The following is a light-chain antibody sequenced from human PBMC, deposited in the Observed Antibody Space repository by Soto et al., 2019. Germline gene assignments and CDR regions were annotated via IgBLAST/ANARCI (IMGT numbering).Light chain of an antibody. Sequence: QSPLTQPASVSGSPGQSITIACTGTSSDIGFYNSVSWYQQHPGKAPKLMIYEVSNRPSGVSDRFSASKSGNTASLTISGLQAEDEADYYCSSYTSTSTLSVFGTGTKVTVL. CDR2: EVS. J-gene: IGLJ1*01. CDR1: SSDIGFYNS. CDR3: SSYTSTSTLSV. V-gene: IGLV2-14*01.